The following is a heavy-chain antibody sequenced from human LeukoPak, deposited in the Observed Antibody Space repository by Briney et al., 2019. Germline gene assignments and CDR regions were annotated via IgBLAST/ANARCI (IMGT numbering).Heavy chain of an antibody. J-gene: IGHJ4*02. CDR2: ISGSGGST. Sequence: PGGSLRLSCAASGFTFSSYAMSWVRQAPGKGLEWVSAISGSGGSTYYADSVKGRFTISRDNSKNTLYLQMNSLRAEDTAVYYCAKELSTTMIVVISPFDYWGQGTLVTVSS. CDR3: AKELSTTMIVVISPFDY. CDR1: GFTFSSYA. D-gene: IGHD3-22*01. V-gene: IGHV3-23*01.